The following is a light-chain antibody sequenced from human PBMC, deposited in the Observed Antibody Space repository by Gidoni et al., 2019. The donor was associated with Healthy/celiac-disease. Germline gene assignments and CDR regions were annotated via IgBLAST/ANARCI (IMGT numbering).Light chain of an antibody. V-gene: IGLV1-40*01. CDR1: SSNIVAGYD. CDR3: QSYDSSLSGSV. CDR2: GNS. J-gene: IGLJ2*01. Sequence: SVLTQPPSVSGAPGTRVTISCTGSSSNIVAGYDVHWYQPLPGTAPNLLIYGNSNRPSGVPDRFSGSKAGTSASLAITGRHAEDEADYYCQSYDSSLSGSVFGGGTKLTVL.